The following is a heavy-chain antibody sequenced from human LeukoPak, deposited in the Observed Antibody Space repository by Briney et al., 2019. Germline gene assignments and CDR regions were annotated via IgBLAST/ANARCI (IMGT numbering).Heavy chain of an antibody. D-gene: IGHD5-12*01. CDR2: INYSGST. CDR1: GGSFSGYY. V-gene: IGHV4-34*01. CDR3: ARGYSGYDFFWFDP. Sequence: SETLSLTCAVYGGSFSGYYWSWIRQPPGKGLEWIGEINYSGSTNYNPSLKSRVTISVDTSKNQFSLKLSSVTAADTAVYYCARGYSGYDFFWFDPWGQGTLVTVSS. J-gene: IGHJ5*02.